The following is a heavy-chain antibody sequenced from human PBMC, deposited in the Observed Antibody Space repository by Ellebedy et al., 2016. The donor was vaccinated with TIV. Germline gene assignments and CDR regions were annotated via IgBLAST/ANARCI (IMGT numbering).Heavy chain of an antibody. V-gene: IGHV3-33*08. J-gene: IGHJ3*02. CDR3: ANQADYGVHDAFDI. CDR1: GFTVSRSG. D-gene: IGHD4-17*01. Sequence: PGGSLRLSCAVSGFTVSRSGIHWVRQAPGKGLEWVAGVASDEASKTYADSVKGRFTISRDNSKNPLYLQMNSLRAEDTAVYYCANQADYGVHDAFDIWGQGTKVTVSS. CDR2: VASDEASK.